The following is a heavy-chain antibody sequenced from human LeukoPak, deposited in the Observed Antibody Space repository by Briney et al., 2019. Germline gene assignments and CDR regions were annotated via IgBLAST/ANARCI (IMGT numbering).Heavy chain of an antibody. CDR2: INPNSGGT. CDR3: ARGYCSSTSCLVDWFDP. D-gene: IGHD2-2*01. J-gene: IGHJ5*02. Sequence: ASVKVSCKASGYTFTGYYMHWVRQAPGQGLEWMGWINPNSGGTNYAQKFQGRVTMTRDTSISTAYMELSRLRSDDTAVYYCARGYCSSTSCLVDWFDPWGQGTLVTVSS. CDR1: GYTFTGYY. V-gene: IGHV1-2*02.